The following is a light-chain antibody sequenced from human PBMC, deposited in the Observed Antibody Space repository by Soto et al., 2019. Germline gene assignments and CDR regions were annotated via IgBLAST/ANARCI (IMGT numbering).Light chain of an antibody. CDR3: QQCETSPLT. V-gene: IGKV3-20*01. Sequence: EIVLTQSPGTLSLSPGERATLSCRASQSLTKDYLAWYQQKPGQSPRLLIDDASYRATGIPDRFSGSGPGTEFTLTIGGLEPEDSAVYYCQQCETSPLTFGQGTKVEIK. J-gene: IGKJ1*01. CDR1: QSLTKDY. CDR2: DAS.